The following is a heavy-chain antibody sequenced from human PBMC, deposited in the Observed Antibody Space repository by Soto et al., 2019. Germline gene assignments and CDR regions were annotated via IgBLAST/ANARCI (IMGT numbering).Heavy chain of an antibody. D-gene: IGHD6-13*01. V-gene: IGHV4-39*01. Sequence: SETLSLTCTVSGGSISSSSYYWGWIRQPPGKGLEWIGSIYYSGSTYYNPSLKSRVTISVDTSKNQFSLKLSSVTAADTAVYYCATYSRSWYFVYWGQGTLVTVSS. J-gene: IGHJ4*02. CDR2: IYYSGST. CDR3: ATYSRSWYFVY. CDR1: GGSISSSSYY.